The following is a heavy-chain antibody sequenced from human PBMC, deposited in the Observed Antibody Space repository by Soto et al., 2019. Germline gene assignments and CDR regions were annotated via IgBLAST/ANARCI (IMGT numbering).Heavy chain of an antibody. CDR1: GYTFTSNA. J-gene: IGHJ6*02. Sequence: GASVKVSFKACGYTFTSNAIHWLRQAAGQEREGMGWINGGNGYTKYSRNFQDRGTITRHTSASTTSMEQSSLTSEDTAIFYCASATYTPGHSPTYAMDIWGQGAAVTVS. V-gene: IGHV1-3*01. D-gene: IGHD2-15*01. CDR3: ASATYTPGHSPTYAMDI. CDR2: INGGNGYT.